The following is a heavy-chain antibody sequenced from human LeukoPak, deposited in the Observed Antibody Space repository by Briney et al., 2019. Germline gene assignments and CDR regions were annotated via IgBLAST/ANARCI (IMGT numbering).Heavy chain of an antibody. J-gene: IGHJ4*02. Sequence: GGSLRLSCAASGFTFSSYSMNWVRQAPGKGLEWVSSISSSSSYIYYADSVKGRFTISRDNAKNSLYLQMNSLRAEDTAVYYCARGEYQLLSPIDYWGQETLVTVSS. D-gene: IGHD2-2*01. CDR3: ARGEYQLLSPIDY. V-gene: IGHV3-21*01. CDR1: GFTFSSYS. CDR2: ISSSSSYI.